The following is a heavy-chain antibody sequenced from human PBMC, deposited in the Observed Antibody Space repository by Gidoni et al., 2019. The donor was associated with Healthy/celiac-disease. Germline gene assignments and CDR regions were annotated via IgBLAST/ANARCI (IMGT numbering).Heavy chain of an antibody. CDR2: ISWNSGSI. J-gene: IGHJ2*01. CDR1: GFTFDDYA. Sequence: EVQLVESGGGLVQPGRSLRLSCAASGFTFDDYAMHWVRQAPGKGLEWVSGISWNSGSIGYADSVKGRFTISRDNAKNSLYLQMNSLRAEDTALYYCAKGGLVGSSWYELPWYFDLWGRGTLVTVSS. V-gene: IGHV3-9*01. CDR3: AKGGLVGSSWYELPWYFDL. D-gene: IGHD6-13*01.